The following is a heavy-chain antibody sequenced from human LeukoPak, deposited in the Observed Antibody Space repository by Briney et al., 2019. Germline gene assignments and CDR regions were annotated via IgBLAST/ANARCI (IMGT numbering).Heavy chain of an antibody. Sequence: SETLSLTCAVYGGSFSGYYWSWIRQPPGKGLEWIGEINHSGSTNYNPSLKSRVTISVDTSKNQFSLKLSSVTAADTAVYYCAKDGTLWSGAYYFDYWGQGTLVTVSS. CDR2: INHSGST. CDR3: AKDGTLWSGAYYFDY. CDR1: GGSFSGYY. J-gene: IGHJ4*02. D-gene: IGHD3-10*02. V-gene: IGHV4-34*01.